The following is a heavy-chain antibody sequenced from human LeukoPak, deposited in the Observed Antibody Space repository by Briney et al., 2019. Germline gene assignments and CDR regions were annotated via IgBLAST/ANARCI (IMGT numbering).Heavy chain of an antibody. V-gene: IGHV4-39*01. J-gene: IGHJ4*02. Sequence: SETLSLTCTVFGDSISSHSYFWGWIRQPPGKGLEWIGNIHYIGSTYYNPSLKSRVTISVDTSTNQFSLKLSSVTAADTAVYYCAKTLPYSGGWRATFDFWGQGTLVTVSS. D-gene: IGHD6-19*01. CDR2: IHYIGST. CDR3: AKTLPYSGGWRATFDF. CDR1: GDSISSHSYF.